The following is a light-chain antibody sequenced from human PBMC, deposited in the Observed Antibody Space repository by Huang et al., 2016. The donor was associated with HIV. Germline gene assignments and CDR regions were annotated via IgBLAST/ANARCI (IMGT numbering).Light chain of an antibody. Sequence: DIQMTQSPSSLSASVGDRVTITCRASQGISNYLAWYQQKPGKVPKPLIYAASTLHSGVPSRFSGSGSGTDFTLTISNLQPEDVATYYCQKYNSAPRTFGQGTKVEIK. CDR2: AAS. CDR3: QKYNSAPRT. J-gene: IGKJ1*01. V-gene: IGKV1-27*01. CDR1: QGISNY.